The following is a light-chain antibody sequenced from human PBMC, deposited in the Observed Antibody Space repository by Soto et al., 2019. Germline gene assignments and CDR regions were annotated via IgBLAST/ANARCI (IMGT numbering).Light chain of an antibody. J-gene: IGLJ2*01. CDR3: QSYASSMSGSYVV. V-gene: IGLV1-40*01. CDR2: GNS. CDR1: SCNIGAGYD. Sequence: QSVLTQPPSVSGAPGQRVTISCTGSSCNIGAGYDVHWYQQLPGTAPKLLIYGNSNRPSGVPDRFSGSKSGTAASLAITGLQAEDEADDYCQSYASSMSGSYVVFGGGTKLTVL.